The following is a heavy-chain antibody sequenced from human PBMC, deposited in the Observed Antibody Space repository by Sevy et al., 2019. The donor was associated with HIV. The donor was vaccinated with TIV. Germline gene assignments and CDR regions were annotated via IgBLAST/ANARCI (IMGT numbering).Heavy chain of an antibody. CDR3: FETFTEFDY. D-gene: IGHD3-16*01. V-gene: IGHV3-15*01. J-gene: IGHJ4*02. Sequence: GGSLRLSCAASGFIFSNSWMTWVRRAPGKGLEWVGHIKRKADGETTDYADPVKGRFTISRDDSKSTLYLQMNSLKTEDTAVYYCFETFTEFDYWGQGTLVTVSS. CDR1: GFIFSNSW. CDR2: IKRKADGETT.